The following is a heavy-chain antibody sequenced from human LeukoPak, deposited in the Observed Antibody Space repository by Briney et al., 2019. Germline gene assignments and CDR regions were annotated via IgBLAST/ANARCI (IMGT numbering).Heavy chain of an antibody. CDR3: SKGQWLVEQTFDY. CDR1: GFTFSSYA. J-gene: IGHJ4*02. D-gene: IGHD6-19*01. V-gene: IGHV3-30-3*01. CDR2: ISYDGSNK. Sequence: GGSLRLSCAASGFTFSSYAMHWVRQAPGKGLEWVAVISYDGSNKYYADSVKGRFTISRDNSKNTLYLQMNSLRAEDTAVYYCSKGQWLVEQTFDYWGQGTLVTVSS.